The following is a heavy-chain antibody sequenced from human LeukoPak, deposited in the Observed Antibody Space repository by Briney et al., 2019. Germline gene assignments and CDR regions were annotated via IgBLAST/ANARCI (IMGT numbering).Heavy chain of an antibody. CDR1: GGSISSHY. D-gene: IGHD6-13*01. CDR3: ARVESAWYSSSWHWFDP. Sequence: PSETLSLTCTVSGGSISSHYWNWIRQPPGKGLEWIGYIYYSGSTNYNPSLRSRVTISVDTSKNQFSLKLSSVTAADTAVYYCARVESAWYSSSWHWFDPWGQGTLVTVSS. V-gene: IGHV4-59*11. CDR2: IYYSGST. J-gene: IGHJ5*02.